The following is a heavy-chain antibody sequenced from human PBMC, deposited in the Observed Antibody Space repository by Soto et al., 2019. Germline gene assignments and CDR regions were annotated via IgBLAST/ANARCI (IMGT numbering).Heavy chain of an antibody. V-gene: IGHV1-24*01. Sequence: ASVKVSCKVSGYTLTGSSMHWVRQGPGKGLEWMGGFDPVDGETFYAQKFRGRVTMSEDTSTDTAYMELSSLRSEDTAVYYCATTKSAYYDSYDYWGQGTLVTVSS. CDR1: GYTLTGSS. J-gene: IGHJ4*02. D-gene: IGHD3-22*01. CDR3: ATTKSAYYDSYDY. CDR2: FDPVDGET.